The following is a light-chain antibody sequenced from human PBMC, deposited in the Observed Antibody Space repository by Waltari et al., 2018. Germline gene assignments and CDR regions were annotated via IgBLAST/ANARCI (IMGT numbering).Light chain of an antibody. J-gene: IGLJ1*01. Sequence: SYVLTQPPSVPVAPGKTASITCGGNNIESKSVHWYQQQPGQAPILVIPYDSDRPSGIPERFSGSNSGNTATLTISRVEAGDEADYYCQVWDANTDPGVFGTGTEVTVL. CDR3: QVWDANTDPGV. CDR2: YDS. CDR1: NIESKS. V-gene: IGLV3-21*04.